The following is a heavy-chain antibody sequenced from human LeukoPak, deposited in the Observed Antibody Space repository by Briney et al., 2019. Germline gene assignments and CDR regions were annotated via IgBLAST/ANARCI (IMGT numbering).Heavy chain of an antibody. D-gene: IGHD1-26*01. CDR2: IYYSGST. CDR1: GGSISSYY. J-gene: IGHJ4*02. V-gene: IGHV4-59*01. Sequence: PSETLSLTCTVSGGSISSYYWSWIRQPPGKGLEWIGYIYYSGSTNYNPSLKSRVTISVDTSKNQFSLKLSSVTAADTAVYYCASGSLPCFDYWGQGTLVTVSS. CDR3: ASGSLPCFDY.